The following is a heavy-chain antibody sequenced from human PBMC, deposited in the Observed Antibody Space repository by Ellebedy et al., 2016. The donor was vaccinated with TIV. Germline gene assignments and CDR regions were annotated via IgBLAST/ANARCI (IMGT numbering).Heavy chain of an antibody. D-gene: IGHD3-9*01. J-gene: IGHJ4*02. CDR2: IKSKTDGGTT. Sequence: GESLKISXAASGFTFSNAWMSWVRQAPGKGLEWVGRIKSKTDGGTTDYAAPVKGRFTISRDDSKNTLYLQMNSMKTEDTAVYYCTTDQDVVYYDILTGYSWGQGTLVTVSS. CDR1: GFTFSNAW. V-gene: IGHV3-15*01. CDR3: TTDQDVVYYDILTGYS.